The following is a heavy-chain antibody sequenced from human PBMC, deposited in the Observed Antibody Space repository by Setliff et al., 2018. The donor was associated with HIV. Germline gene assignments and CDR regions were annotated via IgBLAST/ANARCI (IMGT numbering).Heavy chain of an antibody. CDR1: GDSITSSSYY. CDR3: ARHLRPRGVAVSDAFDI. V-gene: IGHV4-39*01. Sequence: SETLSLTCTVSGDSITSSSYYWGWIRQPPGKGLEWIGSIYYTGSTSYNPSLTSRVSISVDTSTSQFSLKLISVTAADTAVYYCARHLRPRGVAVSDAFDIWGQGTMVTV. J-gene: IGHJ3*02. CDR2: IYYTGST. D-gene: IGHD2-15*01.